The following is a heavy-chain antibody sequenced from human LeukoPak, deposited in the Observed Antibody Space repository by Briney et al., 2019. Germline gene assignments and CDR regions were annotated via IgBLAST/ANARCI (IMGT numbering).Heavy chain of an antibody. J-gene: IGHJ4*02. CDR3: ARVYSSFYYFDY. CDR2: IHYDGSNK. CDR1: GFTFSTYG. V-gene: IGHV3-30*02. Sequence: GGSLRLSCAASGFTFSTYGMHWVRQAPGKGLEWVAFIHYDGSNKYYADSVKGRFTISRDNSKKTLYLQINRLRAEDTAFYYCARVYSSFYYFDYWGQGTLVTVSS. D-gene: IGHD6-6*01.